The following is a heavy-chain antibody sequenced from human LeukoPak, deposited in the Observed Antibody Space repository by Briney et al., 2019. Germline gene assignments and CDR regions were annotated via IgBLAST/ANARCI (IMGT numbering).Heavy chain of an antibody. CDR2: IYPGDSKT. CDR1: GYSFTNYW. J-gene: IGHJ4*02. Sequence: GESLKISCKGSGYSFTNYWIGWVRQMSGKGLEWMGIIYPGDSKTIYSPSFQGQVTISADKPINTAYLQWNSLKASDTAMYYCGRRWAKDNIYYFDQWGQGTLVTVSS. D-gene: IGHD2/OR15-2a*01. CDR3: GRRWAKDNIYYFDQ. V-gene: IGHV5-51*01.